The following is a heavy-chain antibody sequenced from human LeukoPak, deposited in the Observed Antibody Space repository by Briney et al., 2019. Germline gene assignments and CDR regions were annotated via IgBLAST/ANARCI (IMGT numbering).Heavy chain of an antibody. V-gene: IGHV1-46*01. J-gene: IGHJ4*02. CDR1: GYTFTSYY. Sequence: ASVKVSCKASGYTFTSYYMHWVRQAPGQGLEWMGIINPSGGSTSYAQKFQGRVTMTRATSTSTVYMELSSLRSEDTAVYYCARAHSIAVAGTRIMGYWGQGTLVTVSS. CDR2: INPSGGST. D-gene: IGHD6-19*01. CDR3: ARAHSIAVAGTRIMGY.